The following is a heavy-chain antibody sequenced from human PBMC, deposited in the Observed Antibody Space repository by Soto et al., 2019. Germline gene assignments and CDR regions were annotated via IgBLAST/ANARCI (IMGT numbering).Heavy chain of an antibody. V-gene: IGHV1-69*13. Sequence: GASVKVSCKASGGTFSSYAISWVRQAPGQGLEWMGGIIPIFGTANYAQKFQGRVTITADESTSTAYMELSSLRSEDTAVYYCARAPTEYYYDSSGYYPYWGQGTLVTVSS. J-gene: IGHJ4*02. CDR2: IIPIFGTA. D-gene: IGHD3-22*01. CDR1: GGTFSSYA. CDR3: ARAPTEYYYDSSGYYPY.